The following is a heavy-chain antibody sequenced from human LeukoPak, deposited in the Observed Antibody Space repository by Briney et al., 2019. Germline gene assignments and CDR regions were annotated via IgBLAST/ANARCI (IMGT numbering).Heavy chain of an antibody. V-gene: IGHV1-69*13. D-gene: IGHD3-16*01. CDR3: ARGSSPGLNYYYCDGMDV. J-gene: IGHJ6*02. CDR2: IIPIFGTA. CDR1: GVTFSSYA. Sequence: SVKVSCTASGVTFSSYAISWVRQAPGQGLEWMGGIIPIFGTANYAQKFQGRVTITADESTSTAYMELSSLRAEDTVLDRCARGSSPGLNYYYCDGMDVWGQGTTVTVSS.